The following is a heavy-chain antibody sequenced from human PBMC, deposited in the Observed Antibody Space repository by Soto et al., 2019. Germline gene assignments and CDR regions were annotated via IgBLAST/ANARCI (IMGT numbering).Heavy chain of an antibody. CDR1: GYTLTDLS. J-gene: IGHJ3*02. V-gene: IGHV1-24*01. CDR3: ATDTTIAVALAFDI. Sequence: ASVTVSCKVSGYTLTDLSMRWVRQAPGKGLEWMGGFDPEDGETIYAQKFQGRVTMTEDTSTDTAYMELSSLRSEDTAVYYCATDTTIAVALAFDIWGQGTMVTVSS. CDR2: FDPEDGET. D-gene: IGHD6-19*01.